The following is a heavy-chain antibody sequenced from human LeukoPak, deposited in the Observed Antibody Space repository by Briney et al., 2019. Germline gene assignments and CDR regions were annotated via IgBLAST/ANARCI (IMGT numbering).Heavy chain of an antibody. Sequence: SETLSLTCTVSGGSISSYYWSWIRQPPGKGLEWIGYIYYSGSTNYNPSLKSRATISVDTSKNQFSLKLSSVTAADTAVYYCARDGSSGLGYYGMDVWGQGTTVTVSS. D-gene: IGHD6-6*01. CDR3: ARDGSSGLGYYGMDV. CDR2: IYYSGST. V-gene: IGHV4-59*01. CDR1: GGSISSYY. J-gene: IGHJ6*02.